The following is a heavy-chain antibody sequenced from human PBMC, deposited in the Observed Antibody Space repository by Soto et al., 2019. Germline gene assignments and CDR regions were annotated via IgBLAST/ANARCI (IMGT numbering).Heavy chain of an antibody. CDR1: GYTFTSYG. D-gene: IGHD2-15*01. V-gene: IGHV1-18*01. J-gene: IGHJ6*02. CDR2: ISAYNGNT. Sequence: ASVKVSCKASGYTFTSYGISWVRQAPGQGLEWMGWISAYNGNTNYAQELQGRVTMTTDTSTSTAYMELRSLRSDDTAVYYCARDQDIVVVVTDYYYYYGMDVWGQGTTVTVSS. CDR3: ARDQDIVVVVTDYYYYYGMDV.